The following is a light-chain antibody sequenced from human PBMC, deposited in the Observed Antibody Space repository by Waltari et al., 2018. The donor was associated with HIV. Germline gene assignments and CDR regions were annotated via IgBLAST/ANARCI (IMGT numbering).Light chain of an antibody. CDR3: QQTHTGVT. CDR2: AAS. CDR1: QSVSSY. J-gene: IGKJ3*01. V-gene: IGKV1-39*01. Sequence: DVQMTQSPSSLSASVGDRVSITWRANQSVSSYLNWYQQKPGRPPILLIYAASTLQNGVPSRFTGWGSGTDFTLAITGRQRDDFATYFCQQTHTGVTFGPGTTV.